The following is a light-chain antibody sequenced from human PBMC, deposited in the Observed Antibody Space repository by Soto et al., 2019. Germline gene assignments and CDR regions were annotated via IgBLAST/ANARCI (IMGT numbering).Light chain of an antibody. J-gene: IGKJ5*01. CDR1: ESISRH. Sequence: DIQMTQSPSSLSASVGDRVTITCRASESISRHLNWYQQKPGKAPKPLIYAASSLQNGVPSRFSGSGSGTDFTLTISNLQPEDFATYYCQQSYSTLSITFGQGTRLEIK. V-gene: IGKV1-39*01. CDR3: QQSYSTLSIT. CDR2: AAS.